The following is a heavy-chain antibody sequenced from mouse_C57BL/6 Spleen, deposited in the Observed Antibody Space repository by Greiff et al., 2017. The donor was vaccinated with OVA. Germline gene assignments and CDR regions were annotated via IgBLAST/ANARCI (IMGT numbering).Heavy chain of an antibody. CDR1: GFTFSDYY. J-gene: IGHJ2*01. D-gene: IGHD1-1*01. Sequence: EVQRVESEGGLVQPGSSMKLSCTASGFTFSDYYMAWVRQVPEKGLEWVANINYDGSSTYYLDSLKSRFIISRDNAKNILYLQMSSLKSEDTATDYCARDDHYGSSYGRGFDYWGQGTTLTVSS. V-gene: IGHV5-16*01. CDR2: INYDGSST. CDR3: ARDDHYGSSYGRGFDY.